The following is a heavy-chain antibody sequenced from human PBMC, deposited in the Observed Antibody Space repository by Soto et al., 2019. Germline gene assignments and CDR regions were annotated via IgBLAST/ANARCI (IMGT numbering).Heavy chain of an antibody. J-gene: IGHJ6*03. CDR3: AGQSVWSGYRDYYYYYYMDV. D-gene: IGHD3-3*01. CDR2: LYYSGSI. V-gene: IGHV4-34*01. Sequence: SETLSLTCAVYGGSFRGYYWSWIRQPPGKGLEWIGSLYYSGSIYYNPSLKSRVTISVDTSKNQSSLKLSSVTAADTAVYYCAGQSVWSGYRDYYYYYYMDVWGKGTTVTVSS. CDR1: GGSFRGYY.